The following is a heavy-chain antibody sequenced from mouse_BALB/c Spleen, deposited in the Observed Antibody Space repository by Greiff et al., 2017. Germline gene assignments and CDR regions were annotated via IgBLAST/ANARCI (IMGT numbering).Heavy chain of an antibody. J-gene: IGHJ3*01. CDR1: GFTFSSYT. Sequence: DVKVEESGGGLVQPGGSLKLSCAASGFTFSSYTMSWVRQTPEKRLEWVAYISNGGGSTYYPDTVKGRFTISRDNAKNTLYLQMSSLKSEDTAMYYCARHNGYDVFAYWGQGTLVTVSA. D-gene: IGHD2-2*01. CDR3: ARHNGYDVFAY. CDR2: ISNGGGST. V-gene: IGHV5-12-2*01.